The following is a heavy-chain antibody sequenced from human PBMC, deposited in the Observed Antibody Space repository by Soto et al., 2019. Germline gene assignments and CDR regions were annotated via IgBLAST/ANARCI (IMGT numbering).Heavy chain of an antibody. V-gene: IGHV3-23*01. D-gene: IGHD3-9*01. CDR3: ARTQSYDILTGYYFYYYYMDV. Sequence: GGSLRLSCAASGFTFSSYAMSWVRQAPGKGLEWVSAISGSGGSTNYADSVKGRFTISRDNSKNTLYLQMNSLRAEDTAVYYCARTQSYDILTGYYFYYYYMDVWGKGTTVTVSS. CDR1: GFTFSSYA. J-gene: IGHJ6*03. CDR2: ISGSGGST.